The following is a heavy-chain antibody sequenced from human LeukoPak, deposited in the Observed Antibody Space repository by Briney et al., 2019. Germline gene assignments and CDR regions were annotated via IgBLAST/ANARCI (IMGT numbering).Heavy chain of an antibody. CDR3: ARFGSTSGRGFDP. V-gene: IGHV4-38-2*01. Sequence: SETLSLTCAVSGYSISSGYNWGWIRQPPGKGLEWIGTLSHSGSTYYNPSLKSRITMTMDTSKNQFSLQLTSVTAADTAVYFCARFGSTSGRGFDPRGQGTLVTVSS. CDR1: GYSISSGYN. J-gene: IGHJ5*02. CDR2: LSHSGST. D-gene: IGHD2-2*01.